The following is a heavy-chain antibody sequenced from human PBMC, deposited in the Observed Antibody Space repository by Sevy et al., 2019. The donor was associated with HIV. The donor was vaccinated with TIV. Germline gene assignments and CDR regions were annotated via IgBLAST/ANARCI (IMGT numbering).Heavy chain of an antibody. V-gene: IGHV5-51*01. Sequence: GESLKISCKGSGYSFTSYWIGWVRQMPGKGLEWMGIIYPGDSDTRYSPSFQGQVTISADKSISTAYLQWSSLKASDTAMYYCARQVVTMVRGRPQNFDYWGQGTLVTVSS. CDR3: ARQVVTMVRGRPQNFDY. CDR2: IYPGDSDT. D-gene: IGHD3-10*01. J-gene: IGHJ4*02. CDR1: GYSFTSYW.